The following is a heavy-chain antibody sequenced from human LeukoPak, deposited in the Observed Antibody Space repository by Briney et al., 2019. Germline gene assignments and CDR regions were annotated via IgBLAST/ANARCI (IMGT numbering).Heavy chain of an antibody. D-gene: IGHD6-19*01. V-gene: IGHV3-48*04. CDR1: GFTFSSYS. Sequence: GGSLRLSCAASGFTFSSYSMNWVRQAPGKGLEWVSYISTSSSTIYYADSVKGRFTISRDNAKNSLYLQMNSLRAEDTAVYYCGRDSAGFDHWGQGTLVTVSS. J-gene: IGHJ5*02. CDR3: GRDSAGFDH. CDR2: ISTSSSTI.